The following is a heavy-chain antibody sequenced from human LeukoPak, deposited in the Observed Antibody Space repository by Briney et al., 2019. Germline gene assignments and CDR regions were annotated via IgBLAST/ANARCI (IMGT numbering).Heavy chain of an antibody. CDR3: ARERAGLPIDY. J-gene: IGHJ4*02. CDR2: INPNSGGT. CDR1: GYTFTGYY. V-gene: IGHV1-2*06. D-gene: IGHD2-15*01. Sequence: ASVKVSCKASGYTFTGYYMHWVRQAPGQGLEWMGRINPNSGGTNYAQKCQGRVTMTRDTYISTAYMELSRLRSDDTAVYYCARERAGLPIDYWGQGTLVTVSS.